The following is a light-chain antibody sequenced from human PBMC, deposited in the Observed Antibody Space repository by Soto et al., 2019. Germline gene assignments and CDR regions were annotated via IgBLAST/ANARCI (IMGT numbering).Light chain of an antibody. CDR3: QQRSNWLT. Sequence: EIVLTQSPATLSLSPGERATLSCRASQSLSSYLAWHQQKPGQAPRLLIYDASNRATGIPARSSGSGSGTDFTLTISSLEPEDFAVYYCQQRSNWLTFGGGTKVDIK. V-gene: IGKV3-11*01. CDR1: QSLSSY. CDR2: DAS. J-gene: IGKJ4*01.